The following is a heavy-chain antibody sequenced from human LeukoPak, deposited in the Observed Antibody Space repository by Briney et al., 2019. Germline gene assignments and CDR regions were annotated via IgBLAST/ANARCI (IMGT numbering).Heavy chain of an antibody. J-gene: IGHJ4*02. CDR3: ARIVAATVSFDY. D-gene: IGHD2-15*01. CDR2: VYYSGNT. CDR1: GGSFSGYY. V-gene: IGHV4-34*01. Sequence: PSETLSLTCAVYGGSFSGYYWGCIRQPPGKGLEWIGSVYYSGNTYYNPSLKSRVTISVDTSKNQFSLKLSSVTAADTAVYYCARIVAATVSFDYWGQGTLVTVSS.